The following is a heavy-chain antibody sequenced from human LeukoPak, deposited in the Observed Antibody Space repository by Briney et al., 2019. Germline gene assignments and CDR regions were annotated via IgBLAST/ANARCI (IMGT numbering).Heavy chain of an antibody. CDR1: GFTFSSYE. V-gene: IGHV3-20*04. D-gene: IGHD1-1*01. J-gene: IGHJ3*02. CDR3: ARGGLIQRHAFDI. Sequence: GGSLRLSCAVSGFTFSSYEMNWVRQAPGKGLEWVSGINWNGGSTGNADSVKGRFTISRDNAKNSLYLQMNSLRGEDTALYYCARGGLIQRHAFDIWGQGTMVTVSS. CDR2: INWNGGST.